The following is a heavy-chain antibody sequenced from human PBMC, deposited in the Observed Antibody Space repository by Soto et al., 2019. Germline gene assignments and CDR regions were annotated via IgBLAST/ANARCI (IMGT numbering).Heavy chain of an antibody. CDR1: GYIFTSYG. V-gene: IGHV1-18*01. CDR2: ISAFKGYT. D-gene: IGHD3-22*01. Sequence: QVQLVQSGPEVKKPGASVKLSCKASGYIFTSYGIGWVRQAPGQGLEWMGWISAFKGYTKYPQRLQGRVTMTTDTPTSTAYMELRSLRSDDTAVYYCARVDHYYDSSGHYFTFFNYWGQGSLVTVSS. J-gene: IGHJ4*02. CDR3: ARVDHYYDSSGHYFTFFNY.